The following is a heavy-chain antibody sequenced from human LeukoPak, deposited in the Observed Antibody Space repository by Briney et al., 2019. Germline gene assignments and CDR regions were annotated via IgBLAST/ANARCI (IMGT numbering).Heavy chain of an antibody. CDR1: GYTFTSYD. J-gene: IGHJ6*02. Sequence: GASVKVSCKASGYTFTSYDINRVRQATGQGLEWMGWMNPNSGNTGYAQKFQGGVTMTRNTSISTAYMELSSLRSEDTAVYYCARGIVGATEYYYYYGMDVWGQGTTVTVSS. V-gene: IGHV1-8*01. CDR2: MNPNSGNT. CDR3: ARGIVGATEYYYYYGMDV. D-gene: IGHD1-26*01.